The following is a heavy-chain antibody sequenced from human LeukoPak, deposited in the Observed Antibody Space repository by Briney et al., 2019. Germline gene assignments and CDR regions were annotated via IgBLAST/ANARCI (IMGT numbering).Heavy chain of an antibody. CDR2: IIPIFGTA. Sequence: ASVKVSCKASGGTFSSYATSWVRQAPGQGLEWMGGIIPIFGTANYAQKFQGRVTITADKSTSTAYMELSSLRSEDTAVYYCARDAGGCSSTSCYQRYYYYYGMDVWGKGTTVTVSS. V-gene: IGHV1-69*06. CDR1: GGTFSSYA. CDR3: ARDAGGCSSTSCYQRYYYYYGMDV. J-gene: IGHJ6*04. D-gene: IGHD2-2*01.